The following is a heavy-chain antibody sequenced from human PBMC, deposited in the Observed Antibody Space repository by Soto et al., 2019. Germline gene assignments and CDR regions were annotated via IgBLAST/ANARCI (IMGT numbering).Heavy chain of an antibody. V-gene: IGHV3-15*01. Sequence: EVQLVESGGGLVKSGGSLRLSCVASGFTFNGAWMSWVRQAPGRGLEWVGLIKSQTDGGTVDYAAPVKGRFTISRDDSKTTLYLQMDSLKTEDTAMYYCITDLPHGIYPYDSWGQGTLVTVSS. D-gene: IGHD3-9*01. CDR1: GFTFNGAW. CDR2: IKSQTDGGTV. J-gene: IGHJ4*02. CDR3: ITDLPHGIYPYDS.